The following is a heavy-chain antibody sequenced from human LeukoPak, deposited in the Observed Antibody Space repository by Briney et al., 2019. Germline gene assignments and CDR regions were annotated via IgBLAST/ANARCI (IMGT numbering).Heavy chain of an antibody. Sequence: GASVKVSCKASNYTFASYGLSWVRQAPGQGLHWVGWISPYGGNTNYAQRFQARVTMSIDKSTRTVYMELRRLRLDDTAVYYCVRVWPPNAVDRGMTYSDFTALDVWGQGTTVIVSS. CDR3: VRVWPPNAVDRGMTYSDFTALDV. V-gene: IGHV1-18*01. CDR2: ISPYGGNT. CDR1: NYTFASYG. D-gene: IGHD1-20*01. J-gene: IGHJ3*01.